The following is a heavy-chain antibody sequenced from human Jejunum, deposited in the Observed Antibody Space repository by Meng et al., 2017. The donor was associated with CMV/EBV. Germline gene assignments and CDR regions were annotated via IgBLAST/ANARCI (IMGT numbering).Heavy chain of an antibody. CDR2: IKQDGSEE. J-gene: IGHJ5*02. V-gene: IGHV3-7*01. CDR1: GVSISRYY. D-gene: IGHD4-17*01. CDR3: VRDDYGDYDKWFGP. Sequence: GVSISRYYWNWVRQPPGKELEWVANIKQDGSEENYVDSVKGRFTISRDNTKNSLFLQMNSLTTDDTAVYYCVRDDYGDYDKWFGPWGQGTLVTVSS.